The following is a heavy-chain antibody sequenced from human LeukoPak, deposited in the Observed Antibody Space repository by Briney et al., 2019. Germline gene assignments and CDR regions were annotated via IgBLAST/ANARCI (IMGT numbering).Heavy chain of an antibody. J-gene: IGHJ4*02. CDR2: VYYSGST. CDR1: GGSITSSLYY. D-gene: IGHD3-9*01. Sequence: PSETLSLTCTVSGGSITSSLYYWGWIRQPPGKGLEWIGNVYYSGSTYYNPSLKSRLTISVDASKTQFSLKLSSVTAADTAVYYCARREGIYDILTGYFDYWGQGTLVTVSS. V-gene: IGHV4-39*01. CDR3: ARREGIYDILTGYFDY.